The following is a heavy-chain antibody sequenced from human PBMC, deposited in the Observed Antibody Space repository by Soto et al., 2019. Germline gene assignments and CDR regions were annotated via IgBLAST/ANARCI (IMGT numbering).Heavy chain of an antibody. D-gene: IGHD6-13*01. J-gene: IGHJ4*02. CDR3: VRFGGAAAGPGDY. CDR1: EFTFSSYE. Sequence: LRLSCVASEFTFSSYEMNWVRQAPGKGLEWVSYISSFGTTIYYTDSVKGRFTISRDNAKKSLYLQMNSLRAEDTAVYYCVRFGGAAAGPGDYWGQG. CDR2: ISSFGTTI. V-gene: IGHV3-48*03.